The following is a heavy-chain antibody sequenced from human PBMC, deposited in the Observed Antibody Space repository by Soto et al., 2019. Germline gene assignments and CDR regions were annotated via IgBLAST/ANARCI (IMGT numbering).Heavy chain of an antibody. CDR1: GFTVSSKY. D-gene: IGHD6-13*01. J-gene: IGHJ4*02. CDR3: ARAGYSSSWVYFDY. V-gene: IGHV3-53*01. CDR2: IYPGGST. Sequence: EVQLVESGGGLIQPGGSLRLSCTASGFTVSSKYMSWVRQAPGKGLEWVSVIYPGGSTYYADSVKGRFTISRDNSKNTLYLQMNSLRAEDTAVFYCARAGYSSSWVYFDYWGQGTLATVSS.